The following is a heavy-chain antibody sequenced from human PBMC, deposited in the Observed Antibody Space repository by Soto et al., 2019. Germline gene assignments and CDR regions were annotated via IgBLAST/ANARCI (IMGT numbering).Heavy chain of an antibody. Sequence: SLRLSCTASGFTFGDYAMSWVRQAPGKGLEWVGFIRSKAYGGTTEYAASVKGRFTISRDDSKSIAYLQMNSLKTEDTAVYYCTFDSSGYYGPRDYWGQGTLVTVSS. V-gene: IGHV3-49*04. J-gene: IGHJ4*02. D-gene: IGHD3-22*01. CDR1: GFTFGDYA. CDR3: TFDSSGYYGPRDY. CDR2: IRSKAYGGTT.